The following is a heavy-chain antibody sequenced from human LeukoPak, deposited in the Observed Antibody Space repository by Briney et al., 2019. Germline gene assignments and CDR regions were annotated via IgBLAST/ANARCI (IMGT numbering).Heavy chain of an antibody. CDR3: ARLSRQWPTYYYYYYMDV. D-gene: IGHD6-19*01. J-gene: IGHJ6*03. V-gene: IGHV4-34*01. CDR2: INHSGST. Sequence: PSETLSLTCAVYGGSFSGYYWSWIRQPPGKGLEWIGEINHSGSTNYNPSLKSRVTISVDTSKNQFSLKLSSVTAADTAVYYCARLSRQWPTYYYYYYMDVWGKGTTVTISS. CDR1: GGSFSGYY.